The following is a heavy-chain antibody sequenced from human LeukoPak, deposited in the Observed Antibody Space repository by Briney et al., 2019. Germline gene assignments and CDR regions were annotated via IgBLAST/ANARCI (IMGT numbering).Heavy chain of an antibody. CDR1: GFTFSSSA. V-gene: IGHV3-30*18. CDR3: VKGPLYYYGDNAWFGP. D-gene: IGHD4-17*01. J-gene: IGHJ5*02. Sequence: PGRSLTLSCAASGFTFSSSAMHWVRQAPGKGLEWVAVVFSDGTYKYYADSVKGRFTISRDNSKNMLFLQMNSLRAEDTAVYYCVKGPLYYYGDNAWFGPWGQGTLVTVSS. CDR2: VFSDGTYK.